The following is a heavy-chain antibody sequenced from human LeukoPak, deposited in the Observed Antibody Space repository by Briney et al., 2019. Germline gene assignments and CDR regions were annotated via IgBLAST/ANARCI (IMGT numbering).Heavy chain of an antibody. V-gene: IGHV1-8*01. CDR3: ARGPPCSSASCSTSHPYYFDY. CDR2: MNPNSSKT. CDR1: GYTFTSYD. Sequence: ASVKVSCKASGYTFTSYDINWVRQATGQGLEWMGWMNPNSSKTGYAQKFQGRVTMTRNTSISTAYMELSSLRSEDTAVYYCARGPPCSSASCSTSHPYYFDYWGQGTLVTVSS. D-gene: IGHD2-2*02. J-gene: IGHJ4*02.